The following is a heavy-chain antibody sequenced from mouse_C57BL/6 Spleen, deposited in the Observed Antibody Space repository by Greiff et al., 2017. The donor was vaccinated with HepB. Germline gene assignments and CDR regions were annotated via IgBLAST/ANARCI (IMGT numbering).Heavy chain of an antibody. D-gene: IGHD1-1*01. V-gene: IGHV1-42*01. CDR3: AIGGSSCRWYFDV. CDR2: INPSNGGT. CDR1: GYSFTGYY. Sequence: EVQLQQSGPELVKPGASVKISCKASGYSFTGYYMNWVKQSPEKSLEWIGEINPSNGGTTYNQKFKDKATLTVDKSSSTAYMQLKSLTSEDSAVYCCAIGGSSCRWYFDVWGTGTTVTVSS. J-gene: IGHJ1*03.